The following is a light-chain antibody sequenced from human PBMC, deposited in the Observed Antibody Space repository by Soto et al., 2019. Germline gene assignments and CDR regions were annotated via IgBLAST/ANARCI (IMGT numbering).Light chain of an antibody. J-gene: IGKJ1*01. V-gene: IGKV3-15*01. CDR2: DAS. CDR3: QKYNNWWT. CDR1: QSVSSN. Sequence: EIVMTQSPATLSVSPGERATLSCRASQSVSSNLAWYQQKPGQAPRLLMYDASTRATGIPARFSGSGSGTEFSLTISSLQSEDFAVYYCQKYNNWWTFGQGTKVEIK.